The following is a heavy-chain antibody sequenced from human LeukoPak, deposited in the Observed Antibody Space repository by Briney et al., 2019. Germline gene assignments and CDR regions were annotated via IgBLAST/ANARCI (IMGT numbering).Heavy chain of an antibody. CDR1: GFTFSSYA. D-gene: IGHD1-26*01. J-gene: IGHJ5*02. Sequence: HPGGSLRLSCAASGFTFSSYAMSWVRQAPGKGLEWVSAISGSGGSTYYADSVKGRFTISRDTSKNTLYLQMNSLRAEDTAVYYCAKGRYSGSYYNWFDPWGQGTLVTVSS. CDR3: AKGRYSGSYYNWFDP. CDR2: ISGSGGST. V-gene: IGHV3-23*01.